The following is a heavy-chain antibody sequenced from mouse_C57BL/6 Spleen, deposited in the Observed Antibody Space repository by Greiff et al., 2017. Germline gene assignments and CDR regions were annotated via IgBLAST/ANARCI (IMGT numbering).Heavy chain of an antibody. CDR1: GFTFSDYY. CDR3: ARDRHYYGSSSFDY. J-gene: IGHJ2*01. CDR2: INYDGSST. Sequence: EVMLVESEGGLVQPGSSMKLSCTASGFTFSDYYMAWVRQVPEKGLEWVANINYDGSSTYYLDSLKSRFIISRDNAKNILYLQMSSLKSEDTATYYCARDRHYYGSSSFDYWDQGTTLTVSS. V-gene: IGHV5-16*01. D-gene: IGHD1-1*01.